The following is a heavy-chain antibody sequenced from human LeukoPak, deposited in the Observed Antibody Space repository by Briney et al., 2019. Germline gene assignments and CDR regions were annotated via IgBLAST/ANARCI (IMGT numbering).Heavy chain of an antibody. CDR1: GGSISSSSYY. J-gene: IGHJ4*02. V-gene: IGHV4-39*01. CDR3: ARHNEGYCSSTSCYAFDY. CDR2: IYYSGST. Sequence: SETLSLTCTVSGGSISSSSYYWGWIRQPPGKGLEWIGSIYYSGSTNYNPSLKSRVTISVDTSKNQFSLKLSSVTAADTAVYYCARHNEGYCSSTSCYAFDYWGRGTLVTVSS. D-gene: IGHD2-2*01.